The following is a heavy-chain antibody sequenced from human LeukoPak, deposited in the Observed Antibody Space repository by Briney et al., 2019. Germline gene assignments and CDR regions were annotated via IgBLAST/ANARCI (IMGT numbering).Heavy chain of an antibody. Sequence: GASVKVSCKASGYSFSSYNIHWVRQATGQGLEWMGWMSPISGDTGYARKFQGSVTMTRDTSISTAYMELSSLRSEDTAVYYCARRYCTNGVCYHSVDYWGQGTLVTVSS. D-gene: IGHD2-8*01. J-gene: IGHJ4*02. V-gene: IGHV1-8*01. CDR3: ARRYCTNGVCYHSVDY. CDR1: GYSFSSYN. CDR2: MSPISGDT.